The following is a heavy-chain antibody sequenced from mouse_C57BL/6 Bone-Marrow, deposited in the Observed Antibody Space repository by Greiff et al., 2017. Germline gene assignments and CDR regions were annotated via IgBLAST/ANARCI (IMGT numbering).Heavy chain of an antibody. CDR2: IRNKANGYTT. Sequence: EVKLVESGGGLVQPGGSLSLSCAASGFTFTDYYMSWVRQPPGKALEWLGFIRNKANGYTTEYSASVKGRFTISRDNSQSILYLQMNALRAEDSATYYCARSPYYGNYFWYFDVWGTGTTVTVSS. V-gene: IGHV7-3*01. J-gene: IGHJ1*03. CDR3: ARSPYYGNYFWYFDV. D-gene: IGHD2-1*01. CDR1: GFTFTDYY.